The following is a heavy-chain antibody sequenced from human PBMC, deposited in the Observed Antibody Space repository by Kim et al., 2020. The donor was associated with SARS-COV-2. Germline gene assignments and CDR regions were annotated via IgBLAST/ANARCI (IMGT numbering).Heavy chain of an antibody. CDR1: AFTFSSYA. Sequence: GGSLRLSCTASAFTFSSYAMHWVRQAPGKGLEWVAVIWFDGGSKYYADSVKGRFTISRDNSKNTMYLQMNSLRAEDTAVYYCAKAAYSSSSRYYYYGMDVWGQGTTVTVSS. CDR2: IWFDGGSK. CDR3: AKAAYSSSSRYYYYGMDV. V-gene: IGHV3-33*06. J-gene: IGHJ6*02. D-gene: IGHD6-6*01.